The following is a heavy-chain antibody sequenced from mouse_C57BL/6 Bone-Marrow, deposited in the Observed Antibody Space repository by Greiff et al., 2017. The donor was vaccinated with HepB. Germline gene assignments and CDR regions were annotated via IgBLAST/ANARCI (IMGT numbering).Heavy chain of an antibody. V-gene: IGHV1-7*01. Sequence: QVQLQQSGAELAKPGASVKLSCKASGYTFTSYWMHWVKQRPGQGLEWIGYINPSSGYTKYNQKFKDKATLTADTSSSTAYMQLSSLTYEDSAVYDYARPPIYDGYYGFAYWGQGTLVTVSA. CDR3: ARPPIYDGYYGFAY. D-gene: IGHD2-3*01. CDR2: INPSSGYT. CDR1: GYTFTSYW. J-gene: IGHJ3*01.